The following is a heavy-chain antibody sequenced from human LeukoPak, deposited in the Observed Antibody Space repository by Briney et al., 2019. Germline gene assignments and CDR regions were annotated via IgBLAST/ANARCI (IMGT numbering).Heavy chain of an antibody. CDR2: INPSAGST. D-gene: IGHD5-12*01. Sequence: GASVKVSCKASGYTSTRYYMYWVRQAPGQGLECMGIINPSAGSTSYAQKFQGRVTMTRDTSTSTVYMELSSLKSDDTAVYYCARRNSGYQDLDFWGQGTLVTVSS. J-gene: IGHJ4*02. CDR3: ARRNSGYQDLDF. CDR1: GYTSTRYY. V-gene: IGHV1-46*01.